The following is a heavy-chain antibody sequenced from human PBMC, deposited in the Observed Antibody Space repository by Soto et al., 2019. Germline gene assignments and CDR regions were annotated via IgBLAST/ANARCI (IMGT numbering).Heavy chain of an antibody. Sequence: EVQLVESGGGLVQPGGSLRLSCAASGFTVSSNYMSWVRQAPGKGLEWVSLIYGGGSTFFAASVKGRFTISRDNSKSTLDIQMNSLRVEDTAVYYSAGDRYTRTWYTHWGQGTLVTVS. CDR2: IYGGGST. CDR3: AGDRYTRTWYTH. D-gene: IGHD6-13*01. V-gene: IGHV3-66*01. J-gene: IGHJ4*02. CDR1: GFTVSSNY.